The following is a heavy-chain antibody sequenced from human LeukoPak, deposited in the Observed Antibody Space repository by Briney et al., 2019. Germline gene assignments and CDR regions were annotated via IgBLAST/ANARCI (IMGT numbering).Heavy chain of an antibody. V-gene: IGHV1-18*01. J-gene: IGHJ3*02. CDR1: GYTFTSYG. Sequence: ASVRVSCKASGYTFTSYGINWVRQAPGQELEWMGWISAYNGNTNYAHKLQGRVTMTTDPSTSTAYMELGTLRSDDTAVYFCARNGYSRSSDGFDIWGQGTMVTVSS. CDR3: ARNGYSRSSDGFDI. CDR2: ISAYNGNT. D-gene: IGHD6-6*01.